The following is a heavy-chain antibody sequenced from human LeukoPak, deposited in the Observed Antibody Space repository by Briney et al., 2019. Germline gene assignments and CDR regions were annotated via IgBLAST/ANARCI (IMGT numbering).Heavy chain of an antibody. CDR2: INHSGST. Sequence: SETLSLTCAVYGGSFSGYYWSWLRQPPGKGLEWIGEINHSGSTNYNPSLKSRVTISVDTSKNQFSLKLSSVTAADTAVYYCARGGPPYYDILTETLDYWGQGTLVTVSS. CDR1: GGSFSGYY. D-gene: IGHD3-9*01. J-gene: IGHJ4*02. V-gene: IGHV4-34*01. CDR3: ARGGPPYYDILTETLDY.